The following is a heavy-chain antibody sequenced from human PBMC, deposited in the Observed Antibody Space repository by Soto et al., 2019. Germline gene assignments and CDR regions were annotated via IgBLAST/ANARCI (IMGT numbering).Heavy chain of an antibody. CDR1: GYTFTSYD. V-gene: IGHV1-8*01. Sequence: QVQLVQSGAEVKKPGASVKVSCKASGYTFTSYDINWVRQATGQGLEWMGWMNPNSGNTGYAQKFQGGVAMTRNTSISTAYTELSSLISEDTAVYYCAREKTSYGMDVWGQGTTVTVSS. CDR2: MNPNSGNT. J-gene: IGHJ6*02. CDR3: AREKTSYGMDV.